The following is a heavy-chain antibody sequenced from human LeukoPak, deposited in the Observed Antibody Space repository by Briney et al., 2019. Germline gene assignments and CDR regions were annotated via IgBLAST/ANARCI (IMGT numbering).Heavy chain of an antibody. V-gene: IGHV3-48*03. J-gene: IGHJ4*02. Sequence: GGSLRLSCAASGFTFSSYEINWVRQAPGKGLEWVSYISSSGSTTYYADSVKGRFTISRDNAKNSLYLQMNSLRAEDTAVYYCASRISIFGVGIRWGQGTLVTVSS. D-gene: IGHD3-3*01. CDR2: ISSSGSTT. CDR3: ASRISIFGVGIR. CDR1: GFTFSSYE.